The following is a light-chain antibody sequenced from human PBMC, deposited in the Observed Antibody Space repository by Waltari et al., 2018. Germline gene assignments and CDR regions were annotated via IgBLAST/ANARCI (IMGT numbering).Light chain of an antibody. CDR1: SSDVGGYNY. J-gene: IGLJ2*01. Sequence: QSALTQPPSASGSPGQSVTISCTGTSSDVGGYNYVSWYQHHPGKAPKLMISEVNKRPYGVPDRFSGSKSGNTASLTVSGLQADDEADYYCTSYAGSHNWVFGGGTKLTVL. CDR3: TSYAGSHNWV. V-gene: IGLV2-8*01. CDR2: EVN.